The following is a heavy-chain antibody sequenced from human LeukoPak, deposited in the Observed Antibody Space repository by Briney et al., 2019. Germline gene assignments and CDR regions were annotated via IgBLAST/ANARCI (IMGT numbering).Heavy chain of an antibody. J-gene: IGHJ6*02. Sequence: GGSLRLSCAASGFTFSSYSMNWVRQAPGKGLEWVSYISSSSSTIYYADSVEGRFTISRDNAKNSLYLQMNSLRAEDTAVYYCATTVTTNYYYGMDVWGQGTTVTVSS. CDR1: GFTFSSYS. CDR3: ATTVTTNYYYGMDV. D-gene: IGHD4-17*01. CDR2: ISSSSSTI. V-gene: IGHV3-48*01.